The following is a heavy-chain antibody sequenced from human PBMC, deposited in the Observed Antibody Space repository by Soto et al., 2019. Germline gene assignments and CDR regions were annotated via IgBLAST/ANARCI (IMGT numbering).Heavy chain of an antibody. CDR3: VCFNGSGSNYYVGV. D-gene: IGHD3-10*01. CDR2: ISVDSGNT. CDR1: GYLFTSYG. V-gene: IGHV1-18*01. Sequence: QVQLVQSGAELKKPGASAKVSCKASGYLFTSYGISWVRQAPGQGLEWMAWISVDSGNTNYAQNFQGRVTMPTDTSAGTAHMELRSLRADVTAVYYCVCFNGSGSNYYVGVCGNGTRVIVSS. J-gene: IGHJ6*03.